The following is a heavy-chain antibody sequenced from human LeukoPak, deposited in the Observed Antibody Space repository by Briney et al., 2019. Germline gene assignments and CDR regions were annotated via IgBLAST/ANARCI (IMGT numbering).Heavy chain of an antibody. CDR2: IYYSGST. CDR1: GGSISGSSYY. D-gene: IGHD2-15*01. CDR3: ARRIVLFDP. V-gene: IGHV4-39*01. J-gene: IGHJ5*02. Sequence: SETLSLTCTVSGGSISGSSYYWGWIRQPPGKGLEWIGSIYYSGSTYYNPSLKSRVTISVDTSKNQFSLKLSSVTAADTAVYYCARRIVLFDPWGQGTLVTVSS.